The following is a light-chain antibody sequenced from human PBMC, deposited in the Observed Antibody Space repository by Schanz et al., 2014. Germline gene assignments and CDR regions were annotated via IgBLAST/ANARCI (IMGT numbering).Light chain of an antibody. Sequence: QSVLTQPPSASGTPGQRVTISCSGGSSNIGRNTVNWYQYLPGTAPKLLIYSNTLRPSGVPDRFSNSKSGTSASLAISGLQSEDEADYYCAAWDDSLDAYVFGSGTKLPVL. CDR2: SNT. J-gene: IGLJ1*01. CDR1: SSNIGRNT. V-gene: IGLV1-44*01. CDR3: AAWDDSLDAYV.